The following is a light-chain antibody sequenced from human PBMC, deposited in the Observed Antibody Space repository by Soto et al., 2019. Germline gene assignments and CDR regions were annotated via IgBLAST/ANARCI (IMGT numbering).Light chain of an antibody. J-gene: IGLJ1*01. V-gene: IGLV2-14*01. CDR1: SSNVGGYNF. CDR2: DVS. Sequence: QSALTQPASVSGSPGQSITVSCTGTSSNVGGYNFVSWYQQHPGKAPKLMIYDVSNRPSGVSDRFSGSKSGNTASLTISGLQAEDEADYYCSSYTNSITLYVFETGTKVTV. CDR3: SSYTNSITLYV.